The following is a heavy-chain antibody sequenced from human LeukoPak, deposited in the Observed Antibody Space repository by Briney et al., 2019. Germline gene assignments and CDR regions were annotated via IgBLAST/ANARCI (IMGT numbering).Heavy chain of an antibody. J-gene: IGHJ4*02. CDR3: ARGPNEPNFDY. CDR2: IYYSGST. D-gene: IGHD1-1*01. CDR1: GGSISSYY. V-gene: IGHV4-59*01. Sequence: PSETLSLTCTVSGGSISSYYWSWVRQPPGKGLEWIGYIYYSGSTNYNPSLKSRVTISVDTSKNQFPLKLSSVTAADTAVYYCARGPNEPNFDYWGQGTLVTVSS.